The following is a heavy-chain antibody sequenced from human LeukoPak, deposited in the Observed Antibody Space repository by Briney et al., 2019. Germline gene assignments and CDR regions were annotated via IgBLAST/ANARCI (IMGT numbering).Heavy chain of an antibody. D-gene: IGHD3-10*01. V-gene: IGHV4-4*02. CDR3: ARGGYYGSGNDFRFDP. CDR2: IYYTGST. J-gene: IGHJ5*02. CDR1: GVSISSNLW. Sequence: SETLSLTCTVSGVSISSNLWWTWVRQPPGKGLEWIGSIYYTGSTNYNPSLKSRVTISVDTSKNQFSLKLSSVTAADTAIYYCARGGYYGSGNDFRFDPWGQGTLVTVSS.